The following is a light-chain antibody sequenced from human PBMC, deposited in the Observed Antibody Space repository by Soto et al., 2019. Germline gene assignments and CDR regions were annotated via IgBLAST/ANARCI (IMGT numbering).Light chain of an antibody. CDR3: TSYTSTTWV. Sequence: QSVLTQPASVSGSPGQSITISCAGTSRDIGGYNWVSWYQQYPGKAPQLIIFEVSNRPSGVSNRFSGSKSGNTASLTISGLQADDEADYYCTSYTSTTWVFGGGTQLTVL. CDR2: EVS. V-gene: IGLV2-14*01. CDR1: SRDIGGYNW. J-gene: IGLJ3*02.